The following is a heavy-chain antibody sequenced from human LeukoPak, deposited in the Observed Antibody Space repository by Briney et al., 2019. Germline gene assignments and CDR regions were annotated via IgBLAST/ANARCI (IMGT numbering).Heavy chain of an antibody. CDR1: GYTFTDYY. D-gene: IGHD1-26*01. CDR3: ARGRRILVGDTNAGDFFDF. V-gene: IGHV1-2*02. CDR2: VNPNSGDT. J-gene: IGHJ4*02. Sequence: GASVKVSCKASGYTFTDYYIHWVRQAPGQGLEWMGWVNPNSGDTYYAQKFQGGVTMTRDTSISTAFIQLFRLRSDDTAVYYCARGRRILVGDTNAGDFFDFWGQGALVTVSS.